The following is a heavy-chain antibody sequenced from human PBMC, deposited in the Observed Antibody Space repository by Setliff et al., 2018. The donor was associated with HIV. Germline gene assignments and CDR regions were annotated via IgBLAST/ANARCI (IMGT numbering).Heavy chain of an antibody. CDR2: IDSNNGNR. CDR3: ARLTADRTNYYYYMDV. V-gene: IGHV1-18*01. D-gene: IGHD2-8*01. CDR1: GYSLSTYA. J-gene: IGHJ6*03. Sequence: ASVKVSCKASGYSLSTYAISWVRQAPGQGLEWMGWIDSNNGNRNFAQKFRGRVTMTTDISTNTAYMEVRSLSFDDTAVYYCARLTADRTNYYYYMDVWGKGTTVTVSS.